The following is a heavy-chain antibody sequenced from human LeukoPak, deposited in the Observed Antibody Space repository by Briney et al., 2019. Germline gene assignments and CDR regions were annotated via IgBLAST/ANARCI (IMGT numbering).Heavy chain of an antibody. CDR1: GGSISSGDYY. CDR3: AREAKPFRLLWFGERPASKPNYFDY. CDR2: IYYSGST. Sequence: SETLSLTCTVSGGSISSGDYYWSWIRQPPGKGLEWIGYIYYSGSTYYNPSLKSRVTISVDTSKNQFSLKLSSVTAADTAVYYCAREAKPFRLLWFGERPASKPNYFDYWGQGTLVTVSS. V-gene: IGHV4-30-4*01. J-gene: IGHJ4*02. D-gene: IGHD3-10*01.